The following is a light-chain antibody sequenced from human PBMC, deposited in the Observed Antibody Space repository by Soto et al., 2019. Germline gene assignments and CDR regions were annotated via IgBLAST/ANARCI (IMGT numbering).Light chain of an antibody. Sequence: QSALAQPRSVSGSPGQSVTISCTGTSSDVGNYNLVSWYQHHPGKAPKLMIYDVTKRPSGVPDRFSASKSGNTASLTISELQAEDEADYYCCSYAGTYTVWVFGGGTK. CDR3: CSYAGTYTVWV. J-gene: IGLJ3*02. V-gene: IGLV2-11*01. CDR2: DVT. CDR1: SSDVGNYNL.